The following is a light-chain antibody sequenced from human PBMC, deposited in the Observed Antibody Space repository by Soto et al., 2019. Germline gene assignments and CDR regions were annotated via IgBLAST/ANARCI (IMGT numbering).Light chain of an antibody. J-gene: IGKJ1*01. CDR3: QQYDSFSGT. Sequence: DVQMTQSPSTLSASVGGRVTITCRASQSIINWLAWYQQKPGKAPKLLIYGASSLESGVPSRFSGSGSGTEFPLTISNLQPDDFATYYCQQYDSFSGTFGQGTKVDIK. V-gene: IGKV1-5*01. CDR2: GAS. CDR1: QSIINW.